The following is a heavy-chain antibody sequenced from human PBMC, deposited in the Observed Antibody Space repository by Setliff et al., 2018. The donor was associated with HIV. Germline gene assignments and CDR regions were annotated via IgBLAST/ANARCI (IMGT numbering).Heavy chain of an antibody. CDR3: ARASYYYDSSGWVDY. CDR2: ISSSSSYT. Sequence: PGGSLRLSCAASGFTFSDCYMSWIRQAPGKGLELVSYISSSSSYTNYADSVKGRFTISRDNAKNSLYLQMNSLRAEDTAVYYCARASYYYDSSGWVDYWGQGTLVTVSS. J-gene: IGHJ4*02. CDR1: GFTFSDCY. V-gene: IGHV3-11*03. D-gene: IGHD3-22*01.